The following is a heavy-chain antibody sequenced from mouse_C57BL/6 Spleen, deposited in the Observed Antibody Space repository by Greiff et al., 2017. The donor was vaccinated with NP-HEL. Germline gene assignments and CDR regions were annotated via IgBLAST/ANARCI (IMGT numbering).Heavy chain of an antibody. CDR3: ARDGGNYAPGVDV. CDR1: GFTFSDYY. Sequence: EVQRVESEGGLVQPGSSMKLSCTASGFTFSDYYMAWVRQVPEKGLEWVSNINYDGSSTYYMDSLKSRFIISEDNAKKILYLQMSSLKSEDTATYYCARDGGNYAPGVDVWGTGTTVTVSS. J-gene: IGHJ1*03. D-gene: IGHD2-4*01. CDR2: INYDGSST. V-gene: IGHV5-16*01.